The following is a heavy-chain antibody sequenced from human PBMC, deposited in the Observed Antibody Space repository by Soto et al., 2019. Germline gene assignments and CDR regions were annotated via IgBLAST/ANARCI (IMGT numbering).Heavy chain of an antibody. D-gene: IGHD6-19*01. CDR3: TDSSGWKGFDY. CDR1: GFTFSNAW. J-gene: IGHJ4*02. V-gene: IGHV3-15*01. Sequence: GGSLRLSCAASGFTFSNAWMSWVRQAPGKGLEWVGRIKSKTDGGTTDYAAPVKGRFTISRDDSKNTLYLQMNSLKTEDTAVYYCTDSSGWKGFDYWGQGTLVTVSS. CDR2: IKSKTDGGTT.